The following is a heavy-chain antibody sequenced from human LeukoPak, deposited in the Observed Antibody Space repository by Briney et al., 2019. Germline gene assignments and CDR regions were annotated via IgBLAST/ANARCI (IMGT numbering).Heavy chain of an antibody. CDR2: IRSSTTYV. CDR3: AREVGRDYRQERLDS. J-gene: IGHJ4*02. CDR1: GCTFSSHW. Sequence: AGSLTLTCAASGCTFSSHWLSWVRQAPGRGLDRIYSIRSSTTYVYYADSAKRRYTLSRANANNSLYQQMNSLTAEDTAVYYCAREVGRDYRQERLDSWRQGRLVGVSS. D-gene: IGHD6-25*01. V-gene: IGHV3-21*01.